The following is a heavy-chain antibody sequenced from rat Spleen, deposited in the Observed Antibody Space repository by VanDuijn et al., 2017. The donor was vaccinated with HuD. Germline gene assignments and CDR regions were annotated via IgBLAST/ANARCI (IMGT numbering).Heavy chain of an antibody. J-gene: IGHJ3*01. CDR2: ISYSGST. CDR1: GYSITSNY. Sequence: EVQLQESGPGLVKPSQSLSLTCSVTGYSITSNYWGWIRKFPGNKMEWMGYISYSGSTSYNPSLKSRISITRDTSKNQFFLQLNSVTPEETATYYCARSQTGRPWFAYWGQGTLVTGSS. CDR3: ARSQTGRPWFAY. D-gene: IGHD1-11*01. V-gene: IGHV3-1*01.